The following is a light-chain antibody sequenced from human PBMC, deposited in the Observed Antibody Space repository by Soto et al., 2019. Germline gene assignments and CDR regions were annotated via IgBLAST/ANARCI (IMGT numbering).Light chain of an antibody. CDR3: QQYNNWPRT. CDR2: GAS. Sequence: EIVMTQSPATLSVSPEERATLSCRDSQSVSSNLAWYQQKPGQAPRLLIYGASTRATGIPARFSGSGSGTEFTLTISSLQSEDFAVYYCQQYNNWPRTFGQGTKVDIK. V-gene: IGKV3-15*01. J-gene: IGKJ1*01. CDR1: QSVSSN.